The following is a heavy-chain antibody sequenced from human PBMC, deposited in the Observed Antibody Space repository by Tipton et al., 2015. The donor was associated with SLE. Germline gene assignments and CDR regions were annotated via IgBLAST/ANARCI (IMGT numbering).Heavy chain of an antibody. J-gene: IGHJ4*02. CDR1: GGSVSSGGYY. Sequence: TLSLTCTVSGGSVSSGGYYWSWIRQHPGKGLEWIGFIYYSGSTYYNPSLKSRITISLDTSKNQFSLRLTSVTAADTAVYYCARHLGASFDFWGQGILVTVSS. V-gene: IGHV4-31*03. CDR3: ARHLGASFDF. CDR2: IYYSGST.